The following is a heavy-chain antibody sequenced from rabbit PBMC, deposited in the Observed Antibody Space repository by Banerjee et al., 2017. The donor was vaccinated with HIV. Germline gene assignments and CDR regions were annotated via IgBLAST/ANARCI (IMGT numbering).Heavy chain of an antibody. CDR1: EFDLSSYG. CDR3: ARDRDSYYTYGYAGYAYATMDL. J-gene: IGHJ6*01. D-gene: IGHD6-1*01. CDR2: IDPMSDIT. Sequence: QEQLVESGGGLVTLGGSLKLSCKASEFDLSSYGMSWVRQAPGKGLEWIGFIDPMSDITYYANWVDGRFTISSHNAQNTLYLQLNSLTAADTATYFCARDRDSYYTYGYAGYAYATMDLWGPGTLSPS. V-gene: IGHV1S47*01.